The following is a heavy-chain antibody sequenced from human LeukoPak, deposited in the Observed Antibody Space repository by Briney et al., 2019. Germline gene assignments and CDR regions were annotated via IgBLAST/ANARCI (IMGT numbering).Heavy chain of an antibody. J-gene: IGHJ4*02. V-gene: IGHV3-53*01. Sequence: GGSLRLSCAASGFTVSSNYMSWVRQAPGKGLEWVSVIYSGGSTYYADSVKGRFTISRDNSKNTLYLQMNSLRAEDTAVYYCTRVRVVVPSAFDYCDFWGQGTLVTVSS. CDR2: IYSGGST. D-gene: IGHD2-2*01. CDR1: GFTVSSNY. CDR3: TRVRVVVPSAFDYCDF.